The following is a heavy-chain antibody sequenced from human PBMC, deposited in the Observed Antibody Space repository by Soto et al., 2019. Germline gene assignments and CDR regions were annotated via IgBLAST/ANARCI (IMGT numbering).Heavy chain of an antibody. CDR1: GYTFTSYD. Sequence: QVQLVQSGAEVKKPGASVKVSCKASGYTFTSYDINWVRQATGQGLEWMGWMNPNSGNTGYAQKFQGRVTMTKNTSISTGYMELSSLRSEDTAVYYCAGGTLWFGELNGMDVWGQGTTVTVSS. CDR3: AGGTLWFGELNGMDV. V-gene: IGHV1-8*01. D-gene: IGHD3-10*01. CDR2: MNPNSGNT. J-gene: IGHJ6*02.